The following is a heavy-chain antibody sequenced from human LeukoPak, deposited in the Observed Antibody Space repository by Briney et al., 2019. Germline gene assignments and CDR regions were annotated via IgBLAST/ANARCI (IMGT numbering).Heavy chain of an antibody. CDR1: GFTFSSYG. Sequence: PGGSLRLSCAASGFTFSSYGMHWVRQAPGKGLEWVAVIWYDGSNKYYADSVKGRFTISRDNSKNTLYLQMNSLRAEDTAVYYCARGVEYYGSGSYHYYGTDVWGQGTTVTVSS. D-gene: IGHD3-10*01. CDR2: IWYDGSNK. J-gene: IGHJ6*02. V-gene: IGHV3-33*01. CDR3: ARGVEYYGSGSYHYYGTDV.